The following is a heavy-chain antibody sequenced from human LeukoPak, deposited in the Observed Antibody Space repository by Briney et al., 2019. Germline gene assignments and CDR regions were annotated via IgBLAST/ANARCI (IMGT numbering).Heavy chain of an antibody. CDR3: VRNLAVAGTCFDS. CDR2: IKQDGSDR. CDR1: GFTFSNYW. V-gene: IGHV3-7*03. Sequence: GGSLRLSCAASGFTFSNYWMSWVRQTPGTGLEWVANIKQDGSDRNYVTSVRGRFTISRDNAESSLYLQMNSLRAEDTAVYYCVRNLAVAGTCFDSWGQGTLVTVSS. D-gene: IGHD6-19*01. J-gene: IGHJ4*02.